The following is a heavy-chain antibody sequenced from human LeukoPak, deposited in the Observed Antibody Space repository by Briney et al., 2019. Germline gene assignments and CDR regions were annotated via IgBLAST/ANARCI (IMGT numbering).Heavy chain of an antibody. CDR2: IRYDGTNK. J-gene: IGHJ5*02. CDR3: ARAEGHYDFWSGYHNWFDP. D-gene: IGHD3-3*01. CDR1: GFTFSSYG. V-gene: IGHV3-30*02. Sequence: GGSLRLSCAASGFTFSSYGMHWVRQAPGKGLEWVAFIRYDGTNKYYADSVKGRFTISRDNSKNTLDLQMNSLRVEDTAVYYCARAEGHYDFWSGYHNWFDPWGQGTLVTVSS.